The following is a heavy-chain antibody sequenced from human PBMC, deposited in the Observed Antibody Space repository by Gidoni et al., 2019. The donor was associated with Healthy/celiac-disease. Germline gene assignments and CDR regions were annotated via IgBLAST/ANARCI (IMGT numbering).Heavy chain of an antibody. V-gene: IGHV1-69*01. CDR3: ARDRLPSLYGSGSYYWFDP. Sequence: QVQLVQSGAEVKKPGSSVKVSCKASGGTFSSYAISWVRQAPGQGLEWRGGIIPIVGTANYAQKFQGRVTITADESTSTAYMELSSLRSEDTAVYYCARDRLPSLYGSGSYYWFDPWGQGTLVTVSS. J-gene: IGHJ5*02. CDR2: IIPIVGTA. CDR1: GGTFSSYA. D-gene: IGHD3-10*01.